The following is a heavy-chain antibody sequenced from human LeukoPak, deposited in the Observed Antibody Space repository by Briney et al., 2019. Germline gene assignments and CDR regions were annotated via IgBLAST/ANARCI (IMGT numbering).Heavy chain of an antibody. J-gene: IGHJ4*02. CDR2: INWNGGST. D-gene: IGHD3-22*01. V-gene: IGHV3-20*01. CDR1: GFTFSSYG. Sequence: GGSLRLSCAASGFTFSSYGMHWVRQAPGKGLEWVSGINWNGGSTGYADSVKGRFTISRDNAKNSLYLQMNSLRAEDTALYHCARVPTYYYDSSGYYDYWGQGTLVTVSS. CDR3: ARVPTYYYDSSGYYDY.